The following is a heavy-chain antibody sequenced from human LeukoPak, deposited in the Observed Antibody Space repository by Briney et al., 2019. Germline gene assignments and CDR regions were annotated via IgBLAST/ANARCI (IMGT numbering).Heavy chain of an antibody. CDR1: GFTFSSYA. D-gene: IGHD3-10*01. CDR3: AKVYYGSGSYSHLDY. Sequence: GGSLRLSCAASGFTFSSYAMSWVRQAPGKGLDWASTISGSGGSTYNADSVKGRFTISRDNSKNTLYLQMISLRAEDTAVYYCAKVYYGSGSYSHLDYWGQGTLVTVSS. V-gene: IGHV3-23*01. J-gene: IGHJ4*02. CDR2: ISGSGGST.